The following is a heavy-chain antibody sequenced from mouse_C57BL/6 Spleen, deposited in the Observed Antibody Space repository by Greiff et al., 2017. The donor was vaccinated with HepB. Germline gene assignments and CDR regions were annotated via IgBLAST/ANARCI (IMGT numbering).Heavy chain of an antibody. CDR2: ISGGGGNT. J-gene: IGHJ4*01. CDR1: GFTFSSYT. Sequence: EVQGVQSGGGLVKPGASLKLSCAASGFTFSSYTMSWVRQTPEKRLEWVATISGGGGNTYYPDRVKGRYTISRDNAKTTLYLQMSSLRSEDTALYYCAWHGLYDGYWDYYAMDYWGQGTSVTVSS. V-gene: IGHV5-9*01. CDR3: AWHGLYDGYWDYYAMDY. D-gene: IGHD2-3*01.